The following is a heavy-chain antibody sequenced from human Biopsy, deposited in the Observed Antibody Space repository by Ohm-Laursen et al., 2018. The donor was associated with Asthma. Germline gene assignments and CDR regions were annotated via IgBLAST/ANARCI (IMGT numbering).Heavy chain of an antibody. CDR2: ISYTGSA. V-gene: IGHV4-39*02. CDR1: GFTFSSYA. D-gene: IGHD3-9*01. J-gene: IGHJ3*02. CDR3: ARTYYDFLTGQVNDAFAI. Sequence: SLRLSCTASGFTFSSYAMSWVRQPPGKGLEWMGSISYTGSAYHNPSLKSRVTISVDTSKNHFSLKLSSVTAADTAVYYCARTYYDFLTGQVNDAFAIWGQGTMVTVSS.